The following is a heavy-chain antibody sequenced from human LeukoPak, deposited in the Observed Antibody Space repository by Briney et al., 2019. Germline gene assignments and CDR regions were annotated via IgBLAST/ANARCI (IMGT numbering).Heavy chain of an antibody. V-gene: IGHV4-59*01. CDR1: GGSISSYY. CDR3: ARGGSGYDSFYYYGMDV. CDR2: IYDNGST. D-gene: IGHD5-12*01. J-gene: IGHJ6*02. Sequence: SETLSLTCTVSGGSISSYYWSWIRQPPGKGLEWIGYIYDNGSTNYNPSLKSRVTISVDTSKNQFSLKLSSVTAADTAVYYCARGGSGYDSFYYYGMDVWGQGTTVTVSS.